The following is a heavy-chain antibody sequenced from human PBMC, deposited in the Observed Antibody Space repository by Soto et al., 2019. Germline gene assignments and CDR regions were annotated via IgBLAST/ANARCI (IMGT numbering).Heavy chain of an antibody. Sequence: SVKVSCKASGGAFSRNAISWVRQAPGQGLEWMGGIIPFFHAPNYAQKFQGRVTITADESTSIVFMEMSSLRFGDTAVYYCARSRAAAPPRVGMDVWCQGTTVTASS. CDR2: IIPFFHAP. CDR3: ARSRAAAPPRVGMDV. V-gene: IGHV1-69*13. J-gene: IGHJ6*02. D-gene: IGHD6-13*01. CDR1: GGAFSRNA.